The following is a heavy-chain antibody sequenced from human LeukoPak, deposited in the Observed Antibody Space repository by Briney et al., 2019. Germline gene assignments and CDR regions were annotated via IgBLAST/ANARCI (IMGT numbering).Heavy chain of an antibody. CDR2: IASDGSST. J-gene: IGHJ4*02. Sequence: PGGSLRLSCAASGFTFSSYWMNWVRQAPGKGQVWVSRIASDGSSTTYADSVKGRFSISRDNAKNTLYLQMNSLRVEDTAVYYCARGRPHGNDYWGQGTLVTVFS. CDR3: ARGRPHGNDY. V-gene: IGHV3-74*01. D-gene: IGHD4-23*01. CDR1: GFTFSSYW.